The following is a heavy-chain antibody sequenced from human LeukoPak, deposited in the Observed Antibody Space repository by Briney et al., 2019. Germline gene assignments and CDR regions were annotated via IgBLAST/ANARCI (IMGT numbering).Heavy chain of an antibody. Sequence: TGGSLRLSCAASGFTVSSNYMSWVRQAPGKGLEWVSVIYIGGSTYYADSVKGRFTISRDISKNTLYLQMNSLRAEDTAMYYCARLGFVVPAVIFDYWGQRTLFTVSS. CDR2: IYIGGST. J-gene: IGHJ4*02. V-gene: IGHV3-53*01. CDR3: ARLGFVVPAVIFDY. D-gene: IGHD2-2*02. CDR1: GFTVSSNY.